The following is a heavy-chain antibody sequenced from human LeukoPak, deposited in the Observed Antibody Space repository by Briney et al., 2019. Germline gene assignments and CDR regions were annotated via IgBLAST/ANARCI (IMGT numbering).Heavy chain of an antibody. CDR3: ARGVEPLAANTLAY. J-gene: IGHJ4*02. D-gene: IGHD3-16*01. CDR1: GFTVITND. CDR2: LYSDGNT. V-gene: IGHV3-53*01. Sequence: GGSLRLSCAASGFTVITNDMTWVRQAPGKGLESVSVLYSDGNTKYSDSVQGRFTICRDNSKNTLYLEMNSLSPDDTAVYYCARGVEPLAANTLAYWGQGTLVTVSS.